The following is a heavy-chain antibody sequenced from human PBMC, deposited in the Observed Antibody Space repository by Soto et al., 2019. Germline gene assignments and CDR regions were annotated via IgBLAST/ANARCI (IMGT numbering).Heavy chain of an antibody. J-gene: IGHJ1*01. Sequence: QVQLVQSGAEVQKPGASVKVSCKTSGYIFTAYSMHWVRQAPGQGLEWMGVVNPSGGSAHYAQSYEGRVTLPRDTSTSTFYMELSSLRSEDTAVYYCAREENCRRGTCYSEYFHHWGQGTLVTDSS. D-gene: IGHD2-15*01. CDR3: AREENCRRGTCYSEYFHH. V-gene: IGHV1-46*01. CDR2: VNPSGGSA. CDR1: GYIFTAYS.